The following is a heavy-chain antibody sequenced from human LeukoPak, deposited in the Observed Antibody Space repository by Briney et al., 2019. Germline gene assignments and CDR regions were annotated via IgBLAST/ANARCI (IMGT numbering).Heavy chain of an antibody. CDR1: GCTFSNYA. V-gene: IGHV3-23*01. D-gene: IGHD6-19*01. J-gene: IGHJ4*02. Sequence: GGSLTLTCPASGCTFSNYALSWLRQVPGKGLAWVSPICSGADTTVYADSVKRRFTISRDNSKSTIYLKMNCLRAEDTAVYHCAKDLEQSYSGWSTSYDGWRQGTLVTVPS. CDR2: ICSGADTT. CDR3: AKDLEQSYSGWSTSYDG.